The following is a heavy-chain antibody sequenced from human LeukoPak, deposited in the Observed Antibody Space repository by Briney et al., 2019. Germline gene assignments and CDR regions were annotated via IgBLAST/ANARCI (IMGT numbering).Heavy chain of an antibody. CDR2: VDPEDGET. J-gene: IGHJ4*02. Sequence: ATVKISCKASGYTFTDYYMHWVQQAPGKGLEWMGRVDPEDGETIYAEKFQGRVTITADTSTDTAYMELSSLRSEDTAVYYCAKTGLYCSSTSCYNYWGQGTLVTVSS. CDR1: GYTFTDYY. V-gene: IGHV1-69-2*01. CDR3: AKTGLYCSSTSCYNY. D-gene: IGHD2-2*02.